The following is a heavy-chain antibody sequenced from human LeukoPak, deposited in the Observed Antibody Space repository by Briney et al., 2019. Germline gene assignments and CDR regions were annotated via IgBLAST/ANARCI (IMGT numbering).Heavy chain of an antibody. CDR1: GFTFSSYA. Sequence: PGRSLRLSCAASGFTFSSYAMHWVRQAPGKGLEWVSVIYGGGSTYYADSVKGRFTISRHDSENPVYLQMNSLRTEDTALYYCASTRVTIQKTTQNWGQGTLVTVPP. D-gene: IGHD3-9*01. CDR2: IYGGGST. V-gene: IGHV3-53*04. CDR3: ASTRVTIQKTTQN. J-gene: IGHJ4*02.